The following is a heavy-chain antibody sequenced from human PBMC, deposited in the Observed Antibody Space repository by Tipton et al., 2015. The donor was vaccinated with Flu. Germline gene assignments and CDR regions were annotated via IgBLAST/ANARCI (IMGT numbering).Heavy chain of an antibody. CDR3: ARGDIVEGPITMGRDPYNYNGMDV. CDR1: GGSFSGYF. J-gene: IGHJ6*02. D-gene: IGHD3-10*01. V-gene: IGHV4-34*09. CDR2: TYHSGST. Sequence: TLSLTCAVYGGSFSGYFWSWVRQSPGKGLEWIGYTYHSGSTYYNPSLKSRVIMSLDTSKRQLSLRLSSVIVADTAVYYCARGDIVEGPITMGRDPYNYNGMDVWGQGTTVTVFS.